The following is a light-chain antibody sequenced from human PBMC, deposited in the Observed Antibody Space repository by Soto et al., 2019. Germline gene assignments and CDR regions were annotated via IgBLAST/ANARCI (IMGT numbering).Light chain of an antibody. CDR2: GAS. V-gene: IGKV3-11*01. Sequence: VLPQSPDTLSLSAGERAPLSCQASQSVHNFLAWYQQKPGQAPRLLIYGASTRAAGVPPRFSGSGSGTDFTLTISSLEPEDFAVYYCQQRSNWPPITFGQRTLLEIK. J-gene: IGKJ5*01. CDR3: QQRSNWPPIT. CDR1: QSVHNF.